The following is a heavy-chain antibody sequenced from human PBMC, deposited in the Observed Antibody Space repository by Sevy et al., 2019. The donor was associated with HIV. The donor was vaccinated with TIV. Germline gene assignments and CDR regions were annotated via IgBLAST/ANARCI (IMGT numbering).Heavy chain of an antibody. CDR1: GGSISSGASY. CDR2: IYYTGST. Sequence: SETLSLTCTVSGGSISSGASYWSWIRQHPGTGLECIGYIYYTGSTYHNPSLRSRVTMSVDTSKNQFSLRLSSVTAADTAVYYCARNKSRREGEYWFDPWGQGTLVTVSS. J-gene: IGHJ5*02. V-gene: IGHV4-31*03. CDR3: ARNKSRREGEYWFDP. D-gene: IGHD1-26*01.